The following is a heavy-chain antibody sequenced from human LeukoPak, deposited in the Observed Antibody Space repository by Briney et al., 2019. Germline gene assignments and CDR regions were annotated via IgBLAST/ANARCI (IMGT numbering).Heavy chain of an antibody. CDR1: GFTFSSYW. D-gene: IGHD6-19*01. Sequence: GGSLRLSCAASGFTFSSYWMHWVRQAPGKGLVWVSRINSDGSSTSYADSVKGRFTISRDNAKNTLYLQMNSLRAEDTAVYYCAKDISSGFYFDYWGQGTLVTVSS. J-gene: IGHJ4*02. CDR2: INSDGSST. CDR3: AKDISSGFYFDY. V-gene: IGHV3-74*01.